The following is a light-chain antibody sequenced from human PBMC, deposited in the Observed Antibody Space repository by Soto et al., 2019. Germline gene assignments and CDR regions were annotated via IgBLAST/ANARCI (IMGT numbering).Light chain of an antibody. CDR3: EQYGSSPRT. CDR1: QTISSNY. CDR2: GIS. Sequence: PGERATLSCRASQTISSNYFAWYQQKPGQAPRLLIYGISTRATGIPDRFSGSGSGTDFTLTISRLEPEDFAVYYCEQYGSSPRTFCQGTKVEIK. J-gene: IGKJ1*01. V-gene: IGKV3-20*01.